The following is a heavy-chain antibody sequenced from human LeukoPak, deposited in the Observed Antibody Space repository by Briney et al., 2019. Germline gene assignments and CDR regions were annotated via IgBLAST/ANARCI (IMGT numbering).Heavy chain of an antibody. D-gene: IGHD3-22*01. CDR2: IGGSAASSN. Sequence: GGSLRLSCTASGFTFSNYAMTWVRQAPGKGLEWVSGIGGSAASSNHYAESVMGRFTISRDNSKNKVYLEMNSLRVDDTAVYYCAKTKITLILVANPLSGAFDMWGQGTLVTVSS. CDR1: GFTFSNYA. V-gene: IGHV3-23*01. J-gene: IGHJ3*02. CDR3: AKTKITLILVANPLSGAFDM.